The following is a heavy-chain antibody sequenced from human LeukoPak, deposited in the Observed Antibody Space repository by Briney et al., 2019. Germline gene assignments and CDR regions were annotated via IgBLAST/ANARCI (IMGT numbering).Heavy chain of an antibody. Sequence: QPGGSLRLSYAASGFTFSSYAMSWVRQAPGKGLEWVSAISGSGGSTYYADSVKGRFTISRDNSKNTLYLQMNSLRAEDTAVYYCAKTPYLYFGSGSYQFAYWGQGTLVTVSS. CDR3: AKTPYLYFGSGSYQFAY. CDR1: GFTFSSYA. D-gene: IGHD3-10*01. V-gene: IGHV3-23*01. J-gene: IGHJ4*02. CDR2: ISGSGGST.